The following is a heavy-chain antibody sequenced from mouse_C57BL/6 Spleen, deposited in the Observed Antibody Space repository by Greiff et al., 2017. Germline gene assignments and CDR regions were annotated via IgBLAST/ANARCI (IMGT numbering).Heavy chain of an antibody. Sequence: EVKLLESGGGLVQPKGSLKLSCAASGFTFNTYAMHWVRQAPGKGLEWVARIRSKSSNSATYYAVSVKDRFTISRDNSQSMLYLQKNNLKTRDTAMYYCVRDYGSSLWFAYWGQGTLVTVSA. V-gene: IGHV10-3*01. CDR3: VRDYGSSLWFAY. J-gene: IGHJ3*01. CDR1: GFTFNTYA. D-gene: IGHD1-1*01. CDR2: IRSKSSNSAT.